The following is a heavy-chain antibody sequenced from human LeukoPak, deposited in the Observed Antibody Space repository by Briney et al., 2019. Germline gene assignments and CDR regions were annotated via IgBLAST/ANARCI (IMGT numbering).Heavy chain of an antibody. CDR2: INPSGGST. J-gene: IGHJ4*02. V-gene: IGHV1-46*01. CDR3: ARDGVPYYDSSGYHFDY. D-gene: IGHD3-22*01. CDR1: GYTFTSYY. Sequence: GASVKVSCKASGYTFTSYYMHWVRQAPGQGLEWMGIINPSGGSTSSAQKFQGRVTMTRDTSTSTVYMELSSLRSEDTAVYYCARDGVPYYDSSGYHFDYWGQGTLVTVSS.